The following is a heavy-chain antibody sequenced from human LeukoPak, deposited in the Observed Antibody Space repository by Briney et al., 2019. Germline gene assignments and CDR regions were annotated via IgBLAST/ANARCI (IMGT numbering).Heavy chain of an antibody. CDR1: GGSISSGSYY. CDR2: IYTRGTT. V-gene: IGHV4-61*02. D-gene: IGHD2-8*02. Sequence: SQTLSLTCTVSGGSISSGSYYWRWIRQPAGKGLEWIGRIYTRGTTSYNPSLKSRVTISVDTSKNQFSLKLSSVTAADTAVYYCARGYWFYFDYWGQGTLVTVSS. J-gene: IGHJ4*02. CDR3: ARGYWFYFDY.